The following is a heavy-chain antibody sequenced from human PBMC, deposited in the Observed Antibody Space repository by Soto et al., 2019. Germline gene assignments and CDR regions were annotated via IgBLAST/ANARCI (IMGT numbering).Heavy chain of an antibody. CDR1: GGTFSSYA. CDR2: IIPIFGTA. D-gene: IGHD7-27*01. Sequence: QVQLVQSGAEVKKPGSSVKVSCKASGGTFSSYAISWVRQAPGQGLEWMGGIIPIFGTANYAQKFQGRVTITADEPTSTAYMELSSLRSEDTAVYYCARDPPIRQHLLGGGGYWGQGTLVTVSS. CDR3: ARDPPIRQHLLGGGGY. J-gene: IGHJ4*02. V-gene: IGHV1-69*01.